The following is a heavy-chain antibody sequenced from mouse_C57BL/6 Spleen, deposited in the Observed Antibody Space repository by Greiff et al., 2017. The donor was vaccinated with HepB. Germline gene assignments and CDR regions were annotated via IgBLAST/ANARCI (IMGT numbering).Heavy chain of an antibody. CDR1: GFTFSSYA. J-gene: IGHJ4*01. Sequence: EVKLMESGGGLVKPGGSLKLSCAASGFTFSSYAMSWVRQTPEKRLEWVATISDGGSYTYYPDNVKGRFTISRDNAKNNLYLQMSHLKSEDTAMYYCARDAGRVDYWGQGTSVTVSS. CDR2: ISDGGSYT. V-gene: IGHV5-4*01. CDR3: ARDAGRVDY. D-gene: IGHD4-1*01.